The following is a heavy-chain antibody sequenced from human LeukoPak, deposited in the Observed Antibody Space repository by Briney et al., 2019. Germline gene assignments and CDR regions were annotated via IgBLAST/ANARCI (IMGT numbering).Heavy chain of an antibody. Sequence: GASVKVSCKASGYSFTSFGISWVRQAPGQGLEWMGWISAFNGNTNYAQNLQGRVNMTTDTSTSTAYMELRSLTSDDTAVYYCARGAVDVSCSGGSCYHLDYWGQGTLVTVSS. CDR1: GYSFTSFG. CDR3: ARGAVDVSCSGGSCYHLDY. J-gene: IGHJ4*02. D-gene: IGHD2-15*01. V-gene: IGHV1-18*01. CDR2: ISAFNGNT.